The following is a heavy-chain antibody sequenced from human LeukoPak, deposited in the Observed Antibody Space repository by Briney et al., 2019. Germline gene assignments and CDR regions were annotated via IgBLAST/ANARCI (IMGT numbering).Heavy chain of an antibody. Sequence: EGSLRLSSEGSGFSFSSYWMTWVRQSPGKGPEWVANIKQDESETYTVDSVKGRFTISRDNAKNSVYLHMNSLRAEDTALYYCARLSAYYYGSFFYYYMDVWGKGTTVTISS. V-gene: IGHV3-7*01. D-gene: IGHD3-10*01. CDR3: ARLSAYYYGSFFYYYMDV. J-gene: IGHJ6*03. CDR2: IKQDESET. CDR1: GFSFSSYW.